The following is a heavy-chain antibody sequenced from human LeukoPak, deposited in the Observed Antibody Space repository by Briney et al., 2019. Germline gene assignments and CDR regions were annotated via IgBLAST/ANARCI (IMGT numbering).Heavy chain of an antibody. D-gene: IGHD3-10*01. Sequence: GGSLRLSCAASGFTFSSYAMSWVRQAPGKGLEWVSAISGSGGSTYYADSVKGRFTTPRDNSKNTLYLQMNSLRAEDTAVYYCAKAMVRGVPSGNWFDPWGQGTLVTVSS. CDR2: ISGSGGST. CDR3: AKAMVRGVPSGNWFDP. V-gene: IGHV3-23*01. CDR1: GFTFSSYA. J-gene: IGHJ5*02.